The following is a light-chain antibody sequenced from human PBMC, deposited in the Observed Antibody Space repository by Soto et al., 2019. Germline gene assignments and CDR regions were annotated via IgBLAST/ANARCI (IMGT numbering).Light chain of an antibody. CDR3: QQRSNWPIT. J-gene: IGKJ5*01. CDR2: GAS. V-gene: IGKV3D-20*02. CDR1: QSVNSDY. Sequence: EIVLTQSPGTLSLSPGERATLSCRASQSVNSDYLGWFQQKPGQAPRLLIYGASTRATGIPDRFSGSGSGTDFTLTISRLEPEDFAVYYCQQRSNWPITFGQGTRLEIK.